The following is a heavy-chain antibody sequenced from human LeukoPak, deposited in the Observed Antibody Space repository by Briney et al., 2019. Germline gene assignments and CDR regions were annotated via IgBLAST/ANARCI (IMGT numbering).Heavy chain of an antibody. Sequence: GGSLRLSCAASGFTFSSYWMSWVRQAPGKGLEWVANIEQDGSEKYYVDSVKGRFTISRDNAKNSLYLQMSSLRAEDTAVYYCARDSSRGGATVLDYWGQGTLVTVSS. CDR2: IEQDGSEK. CDR3: ARDSSRGGATVLDY. J-gene: IGHJ4*02. CDR1: GFTFSSYW. D-gene: IGHD1-26*01. V-gene: IGHV3-7*01.